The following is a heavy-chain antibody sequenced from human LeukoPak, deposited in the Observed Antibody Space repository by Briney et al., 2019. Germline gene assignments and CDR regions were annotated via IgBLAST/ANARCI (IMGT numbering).Heavy chain of an antibody. Sequence: SRTLSLTCAVSGGSISSGGYSWSWIRQPPGKGLEWIGYIYHSGSTYYNPSLKSRITISVDRSKNQFSLKLSSVTAADTAVYYCAGGAAGDPVFDYWGQGTLVTVSS. CDR2: IYHSGST. CDR1: GGSISSGGYS. J-gene: IGHJ4*02. V-gene: IGHV4-30-2*01. CDR3: AGGAAGDPVFDY. D-gene: IGHD6-13*01.